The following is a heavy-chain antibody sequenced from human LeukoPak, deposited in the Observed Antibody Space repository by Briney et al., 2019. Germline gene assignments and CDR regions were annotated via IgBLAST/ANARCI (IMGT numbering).Heavy chain of an antibody. CDR1: GGSFSGYY. J-gene: IGHJ6*03. CDR3: ARGLYSSSLSYYYYMDV. D-gene: IGHD6-6*01. CDR2: INHSGST. Sequence: SETLSLTCAVYGGSFSGYYWSWIRQPPGKGLEWIGEINHSGSTNYNPSLKSRVTIPVDTSKNQFSLKLSSVTAADTAVYYCARGLYSSSLSYYYYMDVWGKGTTVTVSS. V-gene: IGHV4-34*01.